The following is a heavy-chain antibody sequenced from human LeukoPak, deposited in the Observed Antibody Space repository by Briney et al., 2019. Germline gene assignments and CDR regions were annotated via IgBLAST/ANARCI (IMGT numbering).Heavy chain of an antibody. V-gene: IGHV3-66*01. CDR2: IYSGGST. Sequence: GGSLRLSCAASGFTVSSNYMSWVRQAPGKGLEWVSVIYSGGSTYYADSVKGRFTISRDNSKNTLYLQMNSPRAEDTAVYYCARDSRDDYGDYVGFDYWGQGTLVTVSS. CDR1: GFTVSSNY. D-gene: IGHD4-17*01. J-gene: IGHJ4*02. CDR3: ARDSRDDYGDYVGFDY.